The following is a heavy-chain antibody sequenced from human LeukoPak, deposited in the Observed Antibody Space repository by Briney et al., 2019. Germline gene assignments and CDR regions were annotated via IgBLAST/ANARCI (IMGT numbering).Heavy chain of an antibody. V-gene: IGHV3-11*04. D-gene: IGHD6-13*01. CDR3: ARGISTTWYGFDY. J-gene: IGHJ4*02. Sequence: PGGSLRLSCAASGFTFSDYYMSWIRQAPGMGLEWVSYISSGGSPSTISYADSVKGRFTISRDNAKNSLYLQMNSLRDEDTAVYYCARGISTTWYGFDYWGQGTLVTVSS. CDR1: GFTFSDYY. CDR2: ISSGGSPSTI.